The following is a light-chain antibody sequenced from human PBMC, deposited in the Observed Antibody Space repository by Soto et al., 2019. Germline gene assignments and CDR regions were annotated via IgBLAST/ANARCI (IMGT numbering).Light chain of an antibody. CDR1: QSVGSY. CDR2: DAS. V-gene: IGKV3-11*01. CDR3: QQRSDWPST. J-gene: IGKJ4*02. Sequence: EIVLTQSPVTLSLSPGERATLSCGASQSVGSYFAWYQQKPGQAPRLLIYDASSRATGIPARFSGSGSGTDFTLTISSLEPEDFALYYCQQRSDWPSTLGGGTRVEIK.